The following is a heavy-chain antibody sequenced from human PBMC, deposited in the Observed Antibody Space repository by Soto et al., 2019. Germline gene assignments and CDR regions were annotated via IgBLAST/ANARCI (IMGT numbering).Heavy chain of an antibody. CDR2: IYYSGST. CDR3: AREPADPFDPLFDY. D-gene: IGHD2-2*01. V-gene: IGHV4-39*02. J-gene: IGHJ4*02. Sequence: QLQLQESGPGLVKPSETLSLTCTVSGGSISSSSYYWGWIRQPPGKGLEWIGSIYYSGSTYYNPSLKSRVTISVDTSKNQFSLKLSSVTAADTAVYYCAREPADPFDPLFDYWGQGTLVTVSS. CDR1: GGSISSSSYY.